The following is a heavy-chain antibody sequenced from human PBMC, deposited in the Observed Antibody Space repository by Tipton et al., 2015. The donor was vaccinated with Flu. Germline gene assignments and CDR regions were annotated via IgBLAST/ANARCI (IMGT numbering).Heavy chain of an antibody. CDR1: GGSVRSGSYY. Sequence: TLSLTCTVSGGSVRSGSYYWSWIRQPAGKGLEWIGRIYAAGDTKYNPSLKSRVTISLDTSKNQFSLKLTSVTAADTAVYYCATLPGYCSTTTCPGFDPWGQGTLVTVSS. V-gene: IGHV4-61*02. CDR3: ATLPGYCSTTTCPGFDP. D-gene: IGHD2-2*01. CDR2: IYAAGDT. J-gene: IGHJ5*02.